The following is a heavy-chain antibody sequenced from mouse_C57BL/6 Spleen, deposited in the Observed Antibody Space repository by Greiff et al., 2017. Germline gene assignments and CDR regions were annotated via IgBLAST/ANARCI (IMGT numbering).Heavy chain of an antibody. J-gene: IGHJ1*03. V-gene: IGHV5-6*01. CDR1: GFTFSSYG. Sequence: EVQGVESGGDLVKPGGSLKLSCAASGFTFSSYGMSWVRQTPDKRLEWVATISSGGSYTYYPDSVKGRFTISRDNAKNTLYLQMSSLKSEDTAMYYCATVVATNWYFDVWGTGTTVTVSS. D-gene: IGHD1-1*01. CDR2: ISSGGSYT. CDR3: ATVVATNWYFDV.